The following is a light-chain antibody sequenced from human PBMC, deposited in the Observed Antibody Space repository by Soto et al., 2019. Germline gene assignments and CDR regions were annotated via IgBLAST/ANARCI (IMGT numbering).Light chain of an antibody. CDR3: CSYVGSSTFPL. V-gene: IGLV2-23*03. Sequence: QSALTQPASVSGSPGQSITISCTGTSSDVGSYNLVSWYQQHPGKAPKLMIYEGSKRPSGVSNRFSASKSGNTASLTISGLQAEDEADYYCCSYVGSSTFPLFGGGTKVTVL. CDR1: SSDVGSYNL. J-gene: IGLJ2*01. CDR2: EGS.